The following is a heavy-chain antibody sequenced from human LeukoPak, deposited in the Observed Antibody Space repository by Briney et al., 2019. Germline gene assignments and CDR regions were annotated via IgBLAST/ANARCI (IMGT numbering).Heavy chain of an antibody. D-gene: IGHD4-17*01. CDR1: GGTFRDYA. CDR2: IIPIFGTA. Sequence: ASVTVSYKASGGTFRDYAIRWLRQAPGQGLEWMGGIIPIFGTANYAQKFQGRVTITADESTSTAYMELSSLRSEDTAVYYCGTTVTTFFAYDYYAMDVGGKGPRSPSPQ. CDR3: GTTVTTFFAYDYYAMDV. V-gene: IGHV1-69*13. J-gene: IGHJ6*01.